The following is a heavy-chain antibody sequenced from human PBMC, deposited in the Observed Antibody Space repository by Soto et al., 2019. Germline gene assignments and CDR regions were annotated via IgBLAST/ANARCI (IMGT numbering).Heavy chain of an antibody. CDR3: AREARDLYYYDSRQLYRFDF. Sequence: ASVKVSCKASAYTFSAYYLDWVRQAPGQGLEWMGRINPNSGGTNFAQKFQGRVTMTRDTSISTTYMELSSLTSDDTAVYYCAREARDLYYYDSRQLYRFDFWGQGTLVTVSS. V-gene: IGHV1-2*02. CDR1: AYTFSAYY. J-gene: IGHJ4*02. CDR2: INPNSGGT. D-gene: IGHD3-22*01.